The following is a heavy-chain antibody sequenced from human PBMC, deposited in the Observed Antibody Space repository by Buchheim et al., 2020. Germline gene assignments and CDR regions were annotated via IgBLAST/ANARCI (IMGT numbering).Heavy chain of an antibody. J-gene: IGHJ4*02. CDR2: ISYDGSNK. Sequence: QVQLVESGGGVVQPGRSLRLSCAASGFTFSSYGMHWVRQAPGKGLEWVSVISYDGSNKYYADSVKGRFTISRDNSKNTLYLQMNSLRAEDTAVYYCAKGGLQFGYGGKGTL. CDR3: AKGGLQFGY. V-gene: IGHV3-30*18. D-gene: IGHD4-11*01. CDR1: GFTFSSYG.